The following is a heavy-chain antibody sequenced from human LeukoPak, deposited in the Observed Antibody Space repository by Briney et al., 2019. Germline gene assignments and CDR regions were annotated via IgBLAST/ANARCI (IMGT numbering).Heavy chain of an antibody. CDR1: GYTFTSYD. CDR2: MNPNSGNT. Sequence: GASVKVSCKASGYTFTSYDINWVRQATGQGLEWMGWMNPNSGNTGYAQKFQGRVTITRNTSISTAYMELSSLRSEDTAVYYCARTQRYCSSTSCYWRFDYWGQGTLVTVSS. J-gene: IGHJ4*02. D-gene: IGHD2-2*01. V-gene: IGHV1-8*03. CDR3: ARTQRYCSSTSCYWRFDY.